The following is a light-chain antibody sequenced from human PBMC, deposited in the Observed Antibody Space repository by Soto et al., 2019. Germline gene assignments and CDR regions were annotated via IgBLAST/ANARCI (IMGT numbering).Light chain of an antibody. J-gene: IGKJ1*01. CDR1: PTISSW. V-gene: IGKV1-5*03. CDR2: KAS. CDR3: QHYKRYSEA. Sequence: DIHMTQSPSCLSAALGDRVTITSRASPTISSWLAWYQQKPGKAPKLLIYKASTLKRGVPSRFSGSGSGTEFTLTISILQPDDLATYYIQHYKRYSEAFGQGTKVDIK.